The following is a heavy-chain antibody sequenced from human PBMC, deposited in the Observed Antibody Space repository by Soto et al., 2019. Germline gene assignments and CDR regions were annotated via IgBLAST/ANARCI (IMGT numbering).Heavy chain of an antibody. CDR3: ARDGRLGKYNWFDP. V-gene: IGHV1-3*01. Sequence: ASVKVSCKASGYTFTSYAMHWVRQAPGQRLEWMGWINAGNGNTKYSQKFQGRVTITRDTSASTAYMELSSLRSEDTAVYYCARDGRLGKYNWFDPWGQGTLVTVSS. CDR2: INAGNGNT. D-gene: IGHD3-16*01. CDR1: GYTFTSYA. J-gene: IGHJ5*02.